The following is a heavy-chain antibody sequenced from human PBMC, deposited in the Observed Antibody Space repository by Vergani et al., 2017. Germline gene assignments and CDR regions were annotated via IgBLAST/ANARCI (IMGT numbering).Heavy chain of an antibody. CDR1: GGSFSGYY. CDR3: ARGEGNYDFWSGYYEGGWFDP. CDR2: INHSGST. V-gene: IGHV4-34*01. J-gene: IGHJ5*02. Sequence: QVQLQQWGAGLLKPSETLSLTCAVYGGSFSGYYWSWIRQPPGKGLEWIGEINHSGSTNYNPSLKSRVTISVDTSKNQFSLKLSSVTAADTAVYYCARGEGNYDFWSGYYEGGWFDPWGQGTLVTVSS. D-gene: IGHD3-3*01.